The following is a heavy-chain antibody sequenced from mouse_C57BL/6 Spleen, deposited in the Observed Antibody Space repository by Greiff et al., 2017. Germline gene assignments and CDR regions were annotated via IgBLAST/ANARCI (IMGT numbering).Heavy chain of an antibody. CDR1: GYTFTDYE. CDR2: IDPETGGT. J-gene: IGHJ1*03. D-gene: IGHD2-1*01. V-gene: IGHV1-15*01. Sequence: VKLQESGAELVRPGASVTLSCKASGYTFTDYEMHWVKQTPVHGLEWIGAIDPETGGTAYNQKFKGKAILTADKSSSTAYMELRSLTSEDSAVYYCARGGNYGYFDVWGTGTTVTVSS. CDR3: ARGGNYGYFDV.